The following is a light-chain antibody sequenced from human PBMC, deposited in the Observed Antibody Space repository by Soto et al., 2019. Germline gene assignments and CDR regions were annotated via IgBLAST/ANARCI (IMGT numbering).Light chain of an antibody. CDR2: DVT. Sequence: QSALTQPRSVSGSPGQSVTISCTGTGSDAGAYHYVSWYQQHPGKAPKLMIYDVTKRPSGVPDRFSGSKSGNTASLTISGLQAEDEAEYYCCSYAGTYTFVLFGGGTKLTVL. J-gene: IGLJ2*01. CDR3: CSYAGTYTFVL. V-gene: IGLV2-11*01. CDR1: GSDAGAYHY.